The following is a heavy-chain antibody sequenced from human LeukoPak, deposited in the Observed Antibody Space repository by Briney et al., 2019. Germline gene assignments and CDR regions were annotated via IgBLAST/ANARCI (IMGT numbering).Heavy chain of an antibody. CDR3: ARVPDSSGYFGVDY. D-gene: IGHD3-22*01. Sequence: NPSETLSLTCTLSVGSNSSYYWSGIPHPPGEGLECSGYIYYSGSTNYNPSLKSRVTISVDTSKNQFSLKLSSVTAADTAVYYCARVPDSSGYFGVDYWGQGTVVTVSS. CDR2: IYYSGST. V-gene: IGHV4-59*01. J-gene: IGHJ4*02. CDR1: VGSNSSYY.